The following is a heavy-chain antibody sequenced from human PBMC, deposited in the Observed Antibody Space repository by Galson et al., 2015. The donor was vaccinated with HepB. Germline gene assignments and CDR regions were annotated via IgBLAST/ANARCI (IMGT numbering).Heavy chain of an antibody. CDR1: GFSLSRYA. CDR3: ARVAASDYGDHTHFDY. CDR2: ISSSSSYT. Sequence: SLRLSCAVSGFSLSRYAMHWVRQAPGKGLEWVSYISSSSSYTNYADSVKGRFTISRVNAKNSLYLQMNGLRAEDTAVYYCARVAASDYGDHTHFDYWGQGTLVTVSS. J-gene: IGHJ4*02. D-gene: IGHD4-17*01. V-gene: IGHV3-21*05.